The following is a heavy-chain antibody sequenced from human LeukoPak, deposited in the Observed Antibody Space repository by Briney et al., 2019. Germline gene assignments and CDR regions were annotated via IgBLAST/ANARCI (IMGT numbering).Heavy chain of an antibody. CDR2: ISDTGGST. J-gene: IGHJ4*02. CDR1: GFSFNSYA. CDR3: ARIGYSSSSFDY. Sequence: GGSLRLSCAASGFSFNSYAMSWVRQAPGKGLEWISAISDTGGSTYHADSVKGRFTISRDNSKNTLYLQMNSLRAEDTAVYYCARIGYSSSSFDYWGQGTLVTVSS. V-gene: IGHV3-23*01. D-gene: IGHD6-6*01.